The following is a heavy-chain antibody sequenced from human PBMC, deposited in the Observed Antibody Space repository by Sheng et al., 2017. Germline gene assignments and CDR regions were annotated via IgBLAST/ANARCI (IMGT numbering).Heavy chain of an antibody. CDR3: ATGGEGIAARPHYYYYMDV. Sequence: QVQLVQSGAEVKKPGSSVKVSCKASGGTFSSYAISWVRQAPGQGLEWMGGIIPIFGTANYAQKFQGRVTITTDESTSTAYMELSSLRSEDTAVYYCATGGEGIAARPHYYYYMDVWGKGTTVTVSS. D-gene: IGHD6-6*01. V-gene: IGHV1-69*05. CDR2: IIPIFGTA. J-gene: IGHJ6*03. CDR1: GGTFSSYA.